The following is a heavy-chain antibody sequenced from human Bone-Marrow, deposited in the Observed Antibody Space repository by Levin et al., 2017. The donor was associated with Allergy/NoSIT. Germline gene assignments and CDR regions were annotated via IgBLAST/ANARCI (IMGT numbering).Heavy chain of an antibody. CDR2: ISHNGGDT. Sequence: HTGGSLRLSCSGSGFMFRNFVFHWVRQAPGKGPEYVSGISHNGGDTYYADAMKDRLNISRDNSKSTLYLQMSSLRPEDTAVYYCVREHYYYYYMDVWGNGTTVTVSS. CDR1: GFMFRNFV. J-gene: IGHJ6*03. D-gene: IGHD1-1*01. V-gene: IGHV3-64D*08. CDR3: VREHYYYYYMDV.